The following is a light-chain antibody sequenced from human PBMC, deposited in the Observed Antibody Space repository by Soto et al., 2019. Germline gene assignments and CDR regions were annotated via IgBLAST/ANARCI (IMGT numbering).Light chain of an antibody. CDR3: QQYGGSPWT. J-gene: IGKJ1*01. V-gene: IGKV3-20*01. CDR2: GAS. Sequence: EIVLTQSPGTLSLSPGERATLSCRASQSVSNSYLAWYQQKPGQAPRLLIYGASSRATDIPDRFSGSGSGTDFALTISRLEPEDFAVYHCQQYGGSPWTFGQGTKV. CDR1: QSVSNSY.